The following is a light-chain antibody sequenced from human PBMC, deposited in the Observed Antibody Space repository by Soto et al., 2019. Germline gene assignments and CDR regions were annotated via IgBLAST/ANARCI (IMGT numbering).Light chain of an antibody. Sequence: QSALTQPGSVSGSPGQSITISCTGTSSDVSGYDFVSWFQQHPGKAPKLMIYDVTNRPSGVSDRFSGSKSANTASLTISGLQAEDEADYYCSSYISSSTLEVFGTGTKVTVL. CDR1: SSDVSGYDF. CDR3: SSYISSSTLEV. V-gene: IGLV2-14*03. J-gene: IGLJ1*01. CDR2: DVT.